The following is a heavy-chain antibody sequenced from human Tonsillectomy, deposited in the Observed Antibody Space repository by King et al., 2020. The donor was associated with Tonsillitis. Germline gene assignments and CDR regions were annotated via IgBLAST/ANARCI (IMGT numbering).Heavy chain of an antibody. CDR3: AKYGDNSGKYFEY. Sequence: VQLVESGGGLVQPGGSLRLSCAASGFTFSSNIMCWVRQAPGKGLEWVSAIIGSGGGTYYAASVKGRFTISRDNSKNTVFLQMNSLRVEDTAVYYCAKYGDNSGKYFEYWGQGTLVTVSS. J-gene: IGHJ4*02. V-gene: IGHV3-23*04. CDR2: IIGSGGGT. D-gene: IGHD4-17*01. CDR1: GFTFSSNI.